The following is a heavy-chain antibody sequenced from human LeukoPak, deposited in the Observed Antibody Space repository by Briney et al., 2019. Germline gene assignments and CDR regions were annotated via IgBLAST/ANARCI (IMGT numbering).Heavy chain of an antibody. D-gene: IGHD5-18*01. CDR2: INHSGST. J-gene: IGHJ4*02. V-gene: IGHV4-34*01. CDR1: GGSFSGYY. CDR3: ARGLYSYGFRL. Sequence: ASETLSLTCAVYGGSFSGYYWSWIRQPPGKGLEWIGEINHSGSTNYNPSLKSRVTISVDTSKNQFSLKLSSVTAADTAVYYCARGLYSYGFRLWGQGTLVTVSS.